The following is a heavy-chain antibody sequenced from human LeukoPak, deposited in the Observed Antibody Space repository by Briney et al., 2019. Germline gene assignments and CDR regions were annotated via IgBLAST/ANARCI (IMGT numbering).Heavy chain of an antibody. J-gene: IGHJ4*02. CDR1: GYSFTSYR. D-gene: IGHD3-22*01. Sequence: GESLQISCQGSGYSFTSYRIGWVRPMPGKGLEWMGVVNPGDSDVRYSPSFQGQVTISADKSISTAYLQWSSLEASDTAMYYCARHVDDSSGYYYRTMYYFDYWGQGTLVTVSS. V-gene: IGHV5-51*01. CDR2: VNPGDSDV. CDR3: ARHVDDSSGYYYRTMYYFDY.